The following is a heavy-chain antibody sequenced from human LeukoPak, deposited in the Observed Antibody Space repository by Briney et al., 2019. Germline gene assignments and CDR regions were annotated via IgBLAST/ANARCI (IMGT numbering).Heavy chain of an antibody. Sequence: SVTVSCKASGGTISTFALSWVRQAPGQGPDWMGGVIPILGTANYAQKFQGRVTITADESTSTAYMELSSLTSEDTAVYYCATSPTGYSPGYWGQGTLVTVSS. CDR2: VIPILGTA. CDR3: ATSPTGYSPGY. J-gene: IGHJ4*02. CDR1: GGTISTFA. D-gene: IGHD4-23*01. V-gene: IGHV1-69*01.